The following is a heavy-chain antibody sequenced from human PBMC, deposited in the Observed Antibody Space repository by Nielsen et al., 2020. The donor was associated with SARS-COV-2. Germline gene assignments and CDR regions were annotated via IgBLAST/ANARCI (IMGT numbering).Heavy chain of an antibody. CDR1: GFSFSSYA. V-gene: IGHV3-23*01. D-gene: IGHD1-26*01. CDR3: AKISGSQRHYFDF. J-gene: IGHJ4*02. Sequence: GESLKISCAASGFSFSSYATTWVRQAPGKGLEWVSSIGTTGDKTFYADSVKGRFTISRDNSKNTLYLQLNSLRAEDTAVFYCAKISGSQRHYFDFWSQGALVTVSS. CDR2: IGTTGDKT.